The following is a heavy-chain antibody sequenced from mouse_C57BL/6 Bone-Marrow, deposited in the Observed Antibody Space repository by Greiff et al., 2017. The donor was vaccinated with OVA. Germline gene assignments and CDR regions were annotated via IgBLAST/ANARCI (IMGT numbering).Heavy chain of an antibody. J-gene: IGHJ1*03. D-gene: IGHD1-1*01. CDR1: GYTFTDYN. Sequence: VQLQQSGPELVKPGASVKMSCKASGYTFTDYNMHWVKQSHGKSLEWIGYINPNNGGTSYNQKFKGKATLTVNKSSSTAYMELRSLTSEDSAVYYCARNHYGSSYGWYFDVWGTGTTVTVSS. CDR2: INPNNGGT. CDR3: ARNHYGSSYGWYFDV. V-gene: IGHV1-22*01.